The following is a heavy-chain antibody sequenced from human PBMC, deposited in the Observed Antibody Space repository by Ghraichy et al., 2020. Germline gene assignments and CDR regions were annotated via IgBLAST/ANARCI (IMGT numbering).Heavy chain of an antibody. D-gene: IGHD1-26*01. Sequence: GGSLRLSCAASGFTFSGSAMHWVRQASGKGLEWVGRIRSKANSYATAYAASMKGRFTISRDDSKNTAYLQMNSLKTEDTAVYYCIPGGRIVGATGDWFDPWGQGTLVTVSS. J-gene: IGHJ5*02. CDR1: GFTFSGSA. CDR2: IRSKANSYAT. V-gene: IGHV3-73*01. CDR3: IPGGRIVGATGDWFDP.